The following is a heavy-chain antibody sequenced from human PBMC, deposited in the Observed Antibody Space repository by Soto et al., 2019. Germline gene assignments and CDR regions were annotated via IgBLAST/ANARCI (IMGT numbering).Heavy chain of an antibody. CDR1: AFTFGDFA. CDR2: INWNGNYI. Sequence: VQLVASGGGLVQPVRSLRLSCTASAFTFGDFAMHWVRQVPGKGLEWVSGINWNGNYIGYADSVQGRFTVSRDNAKNSLYLQMNRLRPEDTALYFCARAPTGGTWPVYFDWWGRGTLVNVSS. V-gene: IGHV3-9*01. J-gene: IGHJ4*02. D-gene: IGHD2-15*01. CDR3: ARAPTGGTWPVYFDW.